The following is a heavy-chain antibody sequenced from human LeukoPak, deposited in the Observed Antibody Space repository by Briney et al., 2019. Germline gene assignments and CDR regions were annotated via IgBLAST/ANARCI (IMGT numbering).Heavy chain of an antibody. CDR2: IYYSGST. CDR3: ARSYSNPSLDWFDP. CDR1: GGSISIYY. Sequence: NPSEPLSLTCTVSGGSISIYYWSCLRQPPRRALEGVGYIYYSGSTTYNPSLKSRVTISVDTSKNQFSLKLSSVTAADTAVYYCARSYSNPSLDWFDPWGQGTLVTVSS. V-gene: IGHV4-59*13. D-gene: IGHD4-11*01. J-gene: IGHJ5*02.